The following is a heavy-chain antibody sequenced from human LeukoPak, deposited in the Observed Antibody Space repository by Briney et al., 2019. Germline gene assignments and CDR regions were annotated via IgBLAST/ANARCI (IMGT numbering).Heavy chain of an antibody. CDR3: ARHIGSSPYYFDY. D-gene: IGHD6-13*01. V-gene: IGHV5-51*01. CDR2: FYPGDSDT. Sequence: SLKISCKGSGYSFTSYWIGWVRQMPGKGLEWMGIFYPGDSDTRYSPSFQGQVTISADKSISTAYLQWSSLKASDTAMYYCARHIGSSPYYFDYWGQGTLVTVSS. J-gene: IGHJ4*02. CDR1: GYSFTSYW.